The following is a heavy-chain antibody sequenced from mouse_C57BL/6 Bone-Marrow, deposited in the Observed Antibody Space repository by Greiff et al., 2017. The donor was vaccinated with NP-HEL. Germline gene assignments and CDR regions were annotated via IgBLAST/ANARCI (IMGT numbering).Heavy chain of an antibody. D-gene: IGHD1-1*01. CDR1: GYRLAWCD. J-gene: IGHJ1*03. V-gene: IGHV1-19*01. CDR3: ASYGSSFYWYFDV. CDR2: INPGTGGT. Sequence: EVQLQQSLPVLVKPGASVKMYCKAFGYRLAWCDGKLVGGEHGKSLEWIGVINPGTGGTSYNQKFKGKATLTVDKSSSTAYMELNSLTSEDSAVYYCASYGSSFYWYFDVWGTGTTVTVSS.